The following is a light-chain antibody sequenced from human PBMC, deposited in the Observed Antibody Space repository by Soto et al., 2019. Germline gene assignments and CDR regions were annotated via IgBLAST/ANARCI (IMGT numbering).Light chain of an antibody. CDR1: QSVSSSY. J-gene: IGKJ1*01. V-gene: IGKV3-20*01. CDR2: GAS. Sequence: EIVLTQSPGTLSLSPGERATLSCRASQSVSSSYLAWYQQKPGQAPRLLIYGASSRATGIPDRFSGSGSGTDFTLTISRLGPEDFAVYYCQQDGILPQMFGQGTKVDIK. CDR3: QQDGILPQM.